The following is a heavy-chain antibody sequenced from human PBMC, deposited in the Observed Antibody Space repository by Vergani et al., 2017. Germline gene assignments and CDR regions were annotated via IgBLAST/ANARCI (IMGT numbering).Heavy chain of an antibody. J-gene: IGHJ4*02. CDR2: INPNSGGT. V-gene: IGHV1-2*02. CDR1: GYTFTGYY. CDR3: ARVPPVWGSYREPWGDDFDY. Sequence: QVQLVQSGAEVKKPGASVKVSCKASGYTFTGYYMHWVRQAPGQGLEWMGWINPNSGGTNYAQKFQGRVTMTRDTSISTAYMELSRLRSDDTAVYYCARVPPVWGSYREPWGDDFDYWGQGTLVTVSS. D-gene: IGHD3-16*02.